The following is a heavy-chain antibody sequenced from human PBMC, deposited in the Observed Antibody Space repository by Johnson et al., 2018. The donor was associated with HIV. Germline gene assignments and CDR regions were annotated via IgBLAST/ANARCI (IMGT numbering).Heavy chain of an antibody. D-gene: IGHD3-3*01. Sequence: EVQLVESGGGLVKPGGSLRLSCAASGFTFSNAWMSWVRQAPGKGLEWAGRTNSTPDGGTTDYAAPVKGRLTISRDDSETTVYLQMNSLKIEDTAVYYCTTNFWSGFYPDAFDIWGQGTMVTVSS. CDR3: TTNFWSGFYPDAFDI. CDR2: TNSTPDGGTT. CDR1: GFTFSNAW. J-gene: IGHJ3*02. V-gene: IGHV3-15*01.